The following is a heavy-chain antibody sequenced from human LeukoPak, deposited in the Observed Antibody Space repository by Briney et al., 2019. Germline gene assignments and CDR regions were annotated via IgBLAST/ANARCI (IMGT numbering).Heavy chain of an antibody. J-gene: IGHJ3*02. CDR2: TYYKSKWSN. V-gene: IGHV6-1*01. D-gene: IGHD1-26*01. Sequence: SQTPSLSSAISGDSASVNTWNWISECPSRGLGWLVRTYYKSKWSNDYAVSVKSRININPDTSKNQYCLQLNSVAPDDTAVYYCARDLGWVFDIWGQGTMVTVSS. CDR1: GDSASVNT. CDR3: ARDLGWVFDI.